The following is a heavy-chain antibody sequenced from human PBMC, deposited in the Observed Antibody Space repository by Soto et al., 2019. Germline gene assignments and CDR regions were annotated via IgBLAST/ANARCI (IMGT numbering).Heavy chain of an antibody. CDR2: INPSGGST. CDR3: GAVLSSRSWLGKSDY. D-gene: IGHD6-13*01. V-gene: IGHV1-46*01. CDR1: GDAFRNQY. Sequence: GASVKGACKAGGDAFRNQYSHWVRQVPGQGLEWMGVINPSGGSTHFAQIFQVRVTMTRVTSTSTVFMEMTSLRSEDTAVYYRGAVLSSRSWLGKSDYWGQGTLVIVSS. J-gene: IGHJ4*02.